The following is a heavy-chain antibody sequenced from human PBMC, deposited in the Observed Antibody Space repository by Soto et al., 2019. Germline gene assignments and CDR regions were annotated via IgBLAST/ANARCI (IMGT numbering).Heavy chain of an antibody. D-gene: IGHD3-22*01. CDR1: GGSISSGGYY. V-gene: IGHV4-31*03. CDR2: IYYSGST. J-gene: IGHJ4*02. Sequence: QVQLQESGPGLVKPSQTLSLTCTVSGGSISSGGYYWSWIRQHPGKGLEWIGYIYYSGSTYYNPSLKGRVTISVDTSKNRCSLKLSSVTAADTAVYYCGTSFSSGTGRDYWGQGTLVTVSS. CDR3: GTSFSSGTGRDY.